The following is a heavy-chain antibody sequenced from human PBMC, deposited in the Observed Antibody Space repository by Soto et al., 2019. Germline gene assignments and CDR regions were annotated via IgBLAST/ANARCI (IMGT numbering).Heavy chain of an antibody. CDR3: TKDLGSEGPYHY. V-gene: IGHV3-21*01. J-gene: IGHJ4*02. Sequence: EVQLVESGGGLVKPGESLRISCAASGFTFSSYSMNWVRQAPGKGLEWVSSISRSSGHIYYADSLKGRFTVSRDNAKNSLYLQMGSLRVEDTAVYYCTKDLGSEGPYHYWGQGTVVTVSS. CDR2: ISRSSGHI. CDR1: GFTFSSYS. D-gene: IGHD3-10*01.